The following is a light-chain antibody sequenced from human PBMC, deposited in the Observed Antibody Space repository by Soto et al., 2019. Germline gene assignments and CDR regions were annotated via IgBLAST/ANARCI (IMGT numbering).Light chain of an antibody. V-gene: IGKV3-20*01. CDR2: DTS. CDR3: QHYGASRT. Sequence: EIVLTQSPGTLSLSPGDRATLSCRASQSVRSSFLAWYQHKPGQAPRLLMYDTSTRATGIPDRFSGSGSGADFTLTISRLEPEDFAVYYCQHYGASRTFGHGTQVDIK. J-gene: IGKJ1*01. CDR1: QSVRSSF.